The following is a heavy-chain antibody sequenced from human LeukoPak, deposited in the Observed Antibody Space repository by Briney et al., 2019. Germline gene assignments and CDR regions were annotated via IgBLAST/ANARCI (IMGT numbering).Heavy chain of an antibody. V-gene: IGHV4-39*01. D-gene: IGHD2/OR15-2a*01. CDR2: VFYSGTT. Sequence: SETLSLTCAVSGGSITSSTYHWTWLRQPPGTGLEWIGSVFYSGTTYHSPSLKSRVTISVDTSKNQLSLRLNSVTAADTAVYYCARHGICTTTTCDLFIDQWGQGTLVTVSS. CDR3: ARHGICTTTTCDLFIDQ. CDR1: GGSITSSTYH. J-gene: IGHJ5*02.